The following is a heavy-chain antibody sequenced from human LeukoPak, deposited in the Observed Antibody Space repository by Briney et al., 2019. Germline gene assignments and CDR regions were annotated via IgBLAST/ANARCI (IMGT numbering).Heavy chain of an antibody. CDR2: IYYRGST. D-gene: IGHD6-19*01. J-gene: IGHJ6*03. CDR3: ARLGYSSGWYVPTNYYYMDV. Sequence: SETLSLTCTVSGGSISSTIYYWGWIRQPPGKGLEWIGSIYYRGSTYYNPSLKSRVAISVDTSKNQFSLKLSSVTAADTAVCYCARLGYSSGWYVPTNYYYMDVWGKGTTVTISS. V-gene: IGHV4-39*07. CDR1: GGSISSTIYY.